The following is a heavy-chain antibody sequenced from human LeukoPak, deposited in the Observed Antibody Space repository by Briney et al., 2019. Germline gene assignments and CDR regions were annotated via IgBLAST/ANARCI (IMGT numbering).Heavy chain of an antibody. V-gene: IGHV4-39*01. CDR2: LYYSGTT. J-gene: IGHJ6*03. CDR3: WRHPFRAPVVPAVTSGDYYFYMDV. CDR1: GGSVSSSNYY. Sequence: PSETLSLTCTVSGGSVSSSNYYWGWIRQPPGKGLEWIGTLYYSGTTYYNPSLKSRVTISVDTSKNQFSLKVTSVTAADTAVYYLWRHPFRAPVVPAVTSGDYYFYMDVWGKGTTVTVSS. D-gene: IGHD2-2*01.